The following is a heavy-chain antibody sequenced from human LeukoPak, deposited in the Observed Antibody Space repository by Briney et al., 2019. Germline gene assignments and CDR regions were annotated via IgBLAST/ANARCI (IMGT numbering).Heavy chain of an antibody. D-gene: IGHD3-10*01. CDR2: FYYSGST. CDR3: VYYYGSGSVQY. Sequence: SETLSLTCTVSGGSITSSNYYWGWIRQPPGKGLEWIGSFYYSGSTNYNPSLKSRVTISVDTSKNQFSLKLSSVTAADTAVYYCVYYYGSGSVQYWGQGTLVTVSS. J-gene: IGHJ4*02. CDR1: GGSITSSNYY. V-gene: IGHV4-39*01.